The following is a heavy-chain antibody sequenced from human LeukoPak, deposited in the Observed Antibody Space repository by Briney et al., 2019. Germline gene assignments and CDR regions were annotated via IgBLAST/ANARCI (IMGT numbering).Heavy chain of an antibody. Sequence: PSETLSLTCSVSSPSISGDYFWTWIRQSPGKGLEWIGTFHHSGSTYYNPSLKSRVTILSDASKNHFSLNLRSVTAADTAVYYCASATHLSVLGDYWGHGTLVTVSS. D-gene: IGHD5/OR15-5a*01. CDR2: FHHSGST. V-gene: IGHV4-38-2*02. CDR1: SPSISGDYF. J-gene: IGHJ4*01. CDR3: ASATHLSVLGDY.